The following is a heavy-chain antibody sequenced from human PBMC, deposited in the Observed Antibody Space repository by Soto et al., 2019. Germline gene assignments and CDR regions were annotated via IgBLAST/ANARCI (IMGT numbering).Heavy chain of an antibody. Sequence: ASVKVSCKASGYTFTGHYIHWVRQAPEQGPEWMGEIGPESGATRYAQKFQGRVTMTMDTSITTVYMELNNLRPDDTAVYYCGRGRSGQLVVFYWGQGTPVTVSS. V-gene: IGHV1-2*02. CDR3: GRGRSGQLVVFY. J-gene: IGHJ4*02. CDR1: GYTFTGHY. D-gene: IGHD1-26*01. CDR2: IGPESGAT.